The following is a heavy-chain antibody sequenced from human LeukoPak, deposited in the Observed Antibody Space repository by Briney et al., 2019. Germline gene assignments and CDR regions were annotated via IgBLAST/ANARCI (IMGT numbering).Heavy chain of an antibody. CDR1: GYTFSGYY. Sequence: GASVKVSCKASGYTFSGYYVHWVRQAPGQGLEWMGWINPNGGDTNYAQKFQGRVTMTRDTSISTAYMELRRLGSDDTAAYYCARGFAEEGTTTGAFDIWGHGTMVTVSS. CDR3: ARGFAEEGTTTGAFDI. CDR2: INPNGGDT. J-gene: IGHJ3*02. V-gene: IGHV1-2*02. D-gene: IGHD1-7*01.